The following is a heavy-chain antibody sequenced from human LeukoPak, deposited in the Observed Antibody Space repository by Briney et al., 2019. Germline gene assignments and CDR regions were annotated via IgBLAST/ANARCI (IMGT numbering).Heavy chain of an antibody. J-gene: IGHJ4*02. D-gene: IGHD2-15*01. CDR2: IMEDGSVK. Sequence: GGSLRLPCAASGFTFSSFWISWVRQAPGKGLEWVANIMEDGSVKNYVDSVKGRFTISRDNLKNSLYLYMSSLRVDDTAVYYCARDKVGGSNDFWGQGTLVTVSS. CDR1: GFTFSSFW. CDR3: ARDKVGGSNDF. V-gene: IGHV3-7*01.